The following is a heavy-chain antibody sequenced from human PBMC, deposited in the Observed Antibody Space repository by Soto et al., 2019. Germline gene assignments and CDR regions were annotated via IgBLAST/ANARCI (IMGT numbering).Heavy chain of an antibody. J-gene: IGHJ4*02. CDR2: ISSSSSTI. Sequence: EVQLVESGGGLVQPGGSLRLSCAASGFTFSSYSMTWGRQAPGKGLEWVSYISSSSSTIYYADSVKGRFTISRDNAKNSLYLQMNSLRDEYTAVYYCARVFYSVAGTGGLDYWGLGTLVTVSS. CDR3: ARVFYSVAGTGGLDY. V-gene: IGHV3-48*02. CDR1: GFTFSSYS. D-gene: IGHD6-19*01.